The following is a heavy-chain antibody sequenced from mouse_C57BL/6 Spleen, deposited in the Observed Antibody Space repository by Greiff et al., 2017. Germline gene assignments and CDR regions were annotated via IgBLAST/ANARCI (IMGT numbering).Heavy chain of an antibody. V-gene: IGHV1-81*01. CDR2: IYPRSGNT. CDR3: ARGEDGYYDVDY. D-gene: IGHD2-3*01. Sequence: QVQLQQSGAELARPGASVKLSCKASGYTFTSYGISWVKQRTGQGLEWIGEIYPRSGNTYYNEKFKGKATLTADKSSSTAYMELRSLTSEDSAVYFCARGEDGYYDVDYWGQGTTLTVSS. J-gene: IGHJ2*01. CDR1: GYTFTSYG.